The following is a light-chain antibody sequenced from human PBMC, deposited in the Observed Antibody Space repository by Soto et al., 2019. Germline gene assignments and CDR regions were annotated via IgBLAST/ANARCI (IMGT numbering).Light chain of an antibody. J-gene: IGKJ1*01. CDR3: QHYNSYSRT. Sequence: DIQMTQSPSTLSASIGDRVAITCRASDNIGPWVAWYQQKPGKAPKLLIYKASTLETGAPSRFAGSGSGTGFTLTISRLQPDDFATYYGQHYNSYSRTCGQGTKVEV. CDR2: KAS. CDR1: DNIGPW. V-gene: IGKV1-5*03.